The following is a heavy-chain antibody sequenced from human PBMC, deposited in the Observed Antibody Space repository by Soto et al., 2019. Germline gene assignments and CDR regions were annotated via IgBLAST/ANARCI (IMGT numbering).Heavy chain of an antibody. CDR3: ARGALETTVPPYYFDY. CDR2: INHSGST. Sequence: QVQLQQWGAGLLKPSETLSLTCAVYGGSFSGYYWSWIRQPPGKGLEWIGEINHSGSTNYNPSLKSRVTISVDTPKNQFSLKLSSVTAADTAVYYCARGALETTVPPYYFDYWGQGTLVTVSS. D-gene: IGHD4-17*01. J-gene: IGHJ4*02. CDR1: GGSFSGYY. V-gene: IGHV4-34*01.